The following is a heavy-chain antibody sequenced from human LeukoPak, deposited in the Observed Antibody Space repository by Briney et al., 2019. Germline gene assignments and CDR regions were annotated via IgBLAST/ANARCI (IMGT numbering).Heavy chain of an antibody. J-gene: IGHJ5*02. Sequence: SETLSLTCTVSGYSISSGYYWGWIRQPPGKGLEWIGSIYHSGSTYYNPSLKSRVTISVDTSKNQFSLKLSSVTAADTAVYYCGGPYSYDGSPVSGGLFAPWGQEPLVPVPS. CDR2: IYHSGST. CDR3: GGPYSYDGSPVSGGLFAP. V-gene: IGHV4-38-2*02. CDR1: GYSISSGYY. D-gene: IGHD3-22*01.